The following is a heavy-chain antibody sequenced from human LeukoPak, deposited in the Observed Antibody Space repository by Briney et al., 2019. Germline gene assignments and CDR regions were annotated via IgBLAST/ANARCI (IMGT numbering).Heavy chain of an antibody. CDR3: ARDQLYGSGSYLGDAFDI. CDR1: GFTFSSYS. Sequence: QPGGSLRLSCAASGFTFSSYSMNWVRQAPGKGLEWVSYISSSSSTIYYADSVKGRFTISRDNAKNSLYLQMNSLRAEDTAVYYCARDQLYGSGSYLGDAFDIWGQGTMVTVSS. J-gene: IGHJ3*02. V-gene: IGHV3-48*04. CDR2: ISSSSSTI. D-gene: IGHD3-10*01.